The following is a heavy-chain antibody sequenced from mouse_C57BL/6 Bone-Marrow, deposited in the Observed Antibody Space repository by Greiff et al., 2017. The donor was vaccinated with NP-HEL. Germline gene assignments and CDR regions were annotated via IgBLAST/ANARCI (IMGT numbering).Heavy chain of an antibody. J-gene: IGHJ4*01. V-gene: IGHV1-39*01. CDR1: GYSFTDYN. D-gene: IGHD1-1*02. CDR3: ARLGKKRKMVYAMDY. Sequence: VQLKESGPELVKPGASVKISCKASGYSFTDYNMNWVKQSNGKSLEWIGVINPNYGTTSYNQKFKGKATLTVDQSSSTAYMQLNSLTSEDSAVYYCARLGKKRKMVYAMDYWGQGTSVTVSS. CDR2: INPNYGTT.